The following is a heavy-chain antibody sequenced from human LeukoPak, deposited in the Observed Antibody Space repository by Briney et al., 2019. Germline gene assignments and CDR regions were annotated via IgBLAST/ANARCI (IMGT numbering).Heavy chain of an antibody. CDR1: GGSISSYY. D-gene: IGHD2-2*02. J-gene: IGHJ4*02. Sequence: SETVSLTCTVSGGSISSYYWSWIRQPPGKGLEWIGYIYYSGSTNYNPSLKSRVTISVDTSKNQFSLKLSSVTAADTAVYYCARLTLGYCKSTSCHTDYWGQGILATVSS. CDR2: IYYSGST. V-gene: IGHV4-59*08. CDR3: ARLTLGYCKSTSCHTDY.